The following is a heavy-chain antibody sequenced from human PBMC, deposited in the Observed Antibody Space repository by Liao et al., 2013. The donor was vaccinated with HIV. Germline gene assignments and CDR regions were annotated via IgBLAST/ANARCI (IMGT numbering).Heavy chain of an antibody. V-gene: IGHV4-34*10. Sequence: QVQLQESGPGLVKPSETLSLTCAVYGGSFSGYYWSWIRQPPGKGLEWIGEINHSGSTNYNPSLKSRVTISVDTSKNQFSLKLSSVTAADTAVYYCARAGYFDWSARYYFDHWGQGSLVTVSS. CDR3: ARAGYFDWSARYYFDH. D-gene: IGHD3-9*01. CDR2: INHSGST. CDR1: GGSFSGYY. J-gene: IGHJ4*02.